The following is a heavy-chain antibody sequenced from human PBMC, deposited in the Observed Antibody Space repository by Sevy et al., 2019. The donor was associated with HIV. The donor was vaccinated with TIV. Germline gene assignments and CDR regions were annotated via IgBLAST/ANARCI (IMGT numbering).Heavy chain of an antibody. D-gene: IGHD3-10*01. V-gene: IGHV3-23*01. CDR1: GFTFSSYA. Sequence: GSLRLSCAASGFTFSSYAMSWVRQAPGKGLEWVSAISGSGGSTYYADSVKGRFTISRDNSKNTLYLQMNSLRAEDTAVYYCAKVDRPIMVRGVITPFDYWGQGTLVTVSS. J-gene: IGHJ4*02. CDR3: AKVDRPIMVRGVITPFDY. CDR2: ISGSGGST.